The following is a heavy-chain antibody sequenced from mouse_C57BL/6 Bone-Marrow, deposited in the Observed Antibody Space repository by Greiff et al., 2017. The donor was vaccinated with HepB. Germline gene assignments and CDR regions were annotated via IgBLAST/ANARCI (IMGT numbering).Heavy chain of an antibody. CDR3: SREGLRAWYFDV. CDR1: GFSLTSYG. J-gene: IGHJ1*03. V-gene: IGHV2-2*01. CDR2: IWSGGST. Sequence: VKLVESGPGLVQPSQSLSITCTVSGFSLTSYGVHWVRQSPGKGLEWLGGIWSGGSTDYNEAFISRLRISKDNSTSQVFFKMNSLQADDTAIYYCSREGLRAWYFDVWGTGTTVTVSS. D-gene: IGHD2-4*01.